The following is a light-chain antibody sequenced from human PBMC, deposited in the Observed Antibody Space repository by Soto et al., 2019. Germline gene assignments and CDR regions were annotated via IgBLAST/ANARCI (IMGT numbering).Light chain of an antibody. CDR3: QHYGGSEIT. Sequence: ELMLMQSPGTLSLSQSQRATQSCTVTESFSVHYLAWYQQKPGQAPRLVIYGASNRATGIPARFSGSGSGTDFSLTISGLEPEDFAVYFCQHYGGSEITFGQGTRLEIK. V-gene: IGKV3-20*01. CDR1: ESFSVHY. J-gene: IGKJ5*01. CDR2: GAS.